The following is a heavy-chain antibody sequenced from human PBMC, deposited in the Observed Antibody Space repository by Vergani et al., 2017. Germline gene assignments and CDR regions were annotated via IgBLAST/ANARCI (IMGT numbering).Heavy chain of an antibody. J-gene: IGHJ4*02. CDR1: GFTFDDYA. V-gene: IGHV3-9*01. D-gene: IGHD1-26*01. Sequence: EVQLVESGGGLVQPGRSLRLSCAASGFTFDDYAMHWVRQAPGKGLEWVSGISWNSGSIGYADSVKGRFTISRDNAKNSLYLQMNSLRAEDTALYYCAKGAKWELMGVFDYWGLGTLVTVSS. CDR2: ISWNSGSI. CDR3: AKGAKWELMGVFDY.